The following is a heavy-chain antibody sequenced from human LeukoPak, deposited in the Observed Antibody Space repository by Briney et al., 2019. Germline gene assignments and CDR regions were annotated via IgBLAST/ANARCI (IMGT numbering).Heavy chain of an antibody. Sequence: GGFLRLSCAASGFTLSIYCMSWVRQAPGKGLQWVANIKQDGSEKNYVDSVKGRFTISRDNAKNSLYLQMNSLRAEDTAVYYCARDSRIVGATGGSDYWGQGTLVTVSS. CDR1: GFTLSIYC. CDR2: IKQDGSEK. D-gene: IGHD1-26*01. J-gene: IGHJ4*02. V-gene: IGHV3-7*01. CDR3: ARDSRIVGATGGSDY.